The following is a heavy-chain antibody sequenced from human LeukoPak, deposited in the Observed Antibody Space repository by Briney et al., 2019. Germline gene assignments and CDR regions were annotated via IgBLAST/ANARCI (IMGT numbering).Heavy chain of an antibody. D-gene: IGHD3-22*01. CDR3: ARDFTVIPLVAAFDI. CDR1: GDSLSSNSAA. CDR2: TYYRSKWYY. V-gene: IGHV6-1*01. Sequence: SQTLSLTCAISGDSLSSNSAAWNWLRQSPSRGLEWLGRTYYRSKWYYDYAVSVKSRVTVNPDTSKNQFSLHLISVTPEDTAVYYCARDFTVIPLVAAFDIWGQGTMVTVSS. J-gene: IGHJ3*02.